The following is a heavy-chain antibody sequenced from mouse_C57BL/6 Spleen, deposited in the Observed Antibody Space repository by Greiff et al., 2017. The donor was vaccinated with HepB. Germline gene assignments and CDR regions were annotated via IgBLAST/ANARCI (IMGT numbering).Heavy chain of an antibody. CDR3: AREGGHYDYDGGPWFAY. V-gene: IGHV1-55*01. CDR1: GYTFTSYW. J-gene: IGHJ3*01. D-gene: IGHD2-4*01. Sequence: QVQLQQPGAELVKPGASVKMSCKASGYTFTSYWITWVKQRPGQGLEWIGDIYPGSGSTNYNEKFKSKATLTVDTSSSTAYMQLSSLTSEDAAVYYCAREGGHYDYDGGPWFAYWGQGTLVTVSA. CDR2: IYPGSGST.